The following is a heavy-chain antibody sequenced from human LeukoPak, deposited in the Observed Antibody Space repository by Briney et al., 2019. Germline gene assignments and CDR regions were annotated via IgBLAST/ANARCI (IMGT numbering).Heavy chain of an antibody. CDR1: GFSFSMYA. CDR3: ARERMAGFDS. CDR2: INTNGRTT. V-gene: IGHV3-64*01. Sequence: GESLRLSCAASGFSFSMYAMHWVRQAPGKGLEYVSAINTNGRTTFYANSVKGRFTIFRDNSKNKIFLQMDSLRVEDMGVYYCARERMAGFDSWGQGTVVTVSA. D-gene: IGHD2-8*01. J-gene: IGHJ4*02.